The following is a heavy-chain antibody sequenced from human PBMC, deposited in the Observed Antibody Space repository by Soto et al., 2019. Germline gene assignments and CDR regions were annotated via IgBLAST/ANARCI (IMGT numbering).Heavy chain of an antibody. Sequence: PGESLKISCKGSGYSFTSYWISWVRQMPGKGLEWMGRIDPSDSYTNYSPSFQGHVTISADKSISTAYLQWSSLKASDTAMYYCARHRTESYYYYGMDVWGQGTTVTVSS. J-gene: IGHJ6*02. CDR2: IDPSDSYT. V-gene: IGHV5-10-1*01. CDR1: GYSFTSYW. CDR3: ARHRTESYYYYGMDV.